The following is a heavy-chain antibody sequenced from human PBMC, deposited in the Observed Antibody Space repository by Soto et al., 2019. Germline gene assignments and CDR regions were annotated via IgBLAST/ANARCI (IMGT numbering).Heavy chain of an antibody. J-gene: IGHJ4*02. CDR3: ARGGYSSSWPNDY. V-gene: IGHV4-59*12. Sequence: SETLSLTCTVSGGSISSYYWSWIRQPPGKGLEWIGYIYYSGSTDYNPSLKSRVTISVDTSKNQFSLKLSSVTAADTAVYYCARGGYSSSWPNDYWGQGTLVTVSS. D-gene: IGHD6-13*01. CDR2: IYYSGST. CDR1: GGSISSYY.